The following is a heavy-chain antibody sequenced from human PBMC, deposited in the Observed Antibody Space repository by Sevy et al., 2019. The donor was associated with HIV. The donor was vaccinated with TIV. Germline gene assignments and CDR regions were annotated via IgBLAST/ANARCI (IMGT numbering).Heavy chain of an antibody. Sequence: GGSLRLSCVVSGISFTTSGMHWVRQAPGKGLEWVSSISGSGGNTYYADSVKGRFTISRDSSKNTVSLQMNSLRAEDTAVYYCAKDGLWLSVAYWGQGTLVTVSS. CDR1: GISFTTSG. D-gene: IGHD5-18*01. CDR3: AKDGLWLSVAY. V-gene: IGHV3-23*01. CDR2: ISGSGGNT. J-gene: IGHJ4*02.